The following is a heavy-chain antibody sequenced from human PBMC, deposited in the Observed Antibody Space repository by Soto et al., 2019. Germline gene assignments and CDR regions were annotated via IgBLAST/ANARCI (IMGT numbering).Heavy chain of an antibody. CDR3: ARASSGGDYGDYIYYYYGMDV. CDR1: GYTFTGYY. D-gene: IGHD4-17*01. J-gene: IGHJ6*02. CDR2: INPNSGGT. Sequence: QVQLVQSGAEVKKPGASVKVSCKASGYTFTGYYMHWVRQAPGQGLEWMGWINPNSGGTNYAQKLQGWVTMTRDTSISTAYMELSRLRSDDTAVYYCARASSGGDYGDYIYYYYGMDVWGQGTTVTVSS. V-gene: IGHV1-2*04.